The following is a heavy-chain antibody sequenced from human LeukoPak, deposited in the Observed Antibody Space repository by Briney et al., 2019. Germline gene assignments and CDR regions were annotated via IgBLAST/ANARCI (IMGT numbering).Heavy chain of an antibody. J-gene: IGHJ4*02. Sequence: SETLSLTCTVSGHSISSGYYWGWIRQPPGKGLEWIGSIYHSGSTYYNPSLKSRVTISVDTSKNQFSLKLSSVTAADTAVYYCAREKSSGSIDYWGQGTLVTVSS. CDR2: IYHSGST. V-gene: IGHV4-38-2*02. CDR3: AREKSSGSIDY. D-gene: IGHD3-22*01. CDR1: GHSISSGYY.